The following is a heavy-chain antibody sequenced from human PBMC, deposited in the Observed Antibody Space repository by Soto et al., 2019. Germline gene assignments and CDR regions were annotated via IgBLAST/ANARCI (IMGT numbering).Heavy chain of an antibody. J-gene: IGHJ5*02. CDR3: ARYYYGLGRLSDT. D-gene: IGHD3-10*01. V-gene: IGHV4-4*02. Sequence: QGQLQASGPGLVKPSGTLSLTCAVSGGSISSSNWWSCVRQPPGKGLEWIGEIYHSGSTNYNPSLKSRVPISVDKSKNHSSLKLSSVPAADTAVYYCARYYYGLGRLSDTWGRGTLVTFSS. CDR2: IYHSGST. CDR1: GGSISSSNW.